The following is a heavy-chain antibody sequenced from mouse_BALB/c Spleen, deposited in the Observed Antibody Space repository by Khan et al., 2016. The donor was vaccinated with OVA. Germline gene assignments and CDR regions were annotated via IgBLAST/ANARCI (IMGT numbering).Heavy chain of an antibody. J-gene: IGHJ4*01. D-gene: IGHD1-1*01. CDR1: GYSITSGYA. CDR2: ISYSGST. V-gene: IGHV3-2*02. CDR3: ARKNYYGYAMDY. Sequence: EVELVESGPGLVKPSQSLFLTCTVTGYSITSGYAWNWIRQFPGNKLEWMGYISYSGSTSYNPSLRSRISITRDTSKNQFFLQLNSVTTEDTATYYCARKNYYGYAMDYWGQGTSVTVSS.